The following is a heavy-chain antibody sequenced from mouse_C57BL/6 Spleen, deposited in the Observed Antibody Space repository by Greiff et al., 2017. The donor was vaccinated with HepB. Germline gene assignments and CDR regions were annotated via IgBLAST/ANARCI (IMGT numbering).Heavy chain of an antibody. CDR3: AREGWDHAMDY. CDR2: IHPNSGST. J-gene: IGHJ4*01. V-gene: IGHV1-64*01. D-gene: IGHD4-1*01. CDR1: GYTFTSYW. Sequence: QVQLKQPGAELVKPGASVKLSCKASGYTFTSYWMHWVKQRPGQGLEWIGMIHPNSGSTNYNEKFKSKATLTVDKSSSTAYMQLSSLTSEDSAVYYCAREGWDHAMDYWGQGTSVTVSS.